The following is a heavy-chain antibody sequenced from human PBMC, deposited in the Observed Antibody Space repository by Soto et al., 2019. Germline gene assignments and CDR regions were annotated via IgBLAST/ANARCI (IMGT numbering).Heavy chain of an antibody. Sequence: GASVKVSCKVSGYTLTELSMHWVRQAPGKGLEWMGGFDPEDGETIYAQKFQGRVTMTEDTSTDTAYMELSSLRSEDTAVYYCATLLPYYYDSSGYYGHFDYWGQGTLVTVSS. CDR1: GYTLTELS. V-gene: IGHV1-24*01. J-gene: IGHJ4*02. D-gene: IGHD3-22*01. CDR2: FDPEDGET. CDR3: ATLLPYYYDSSGYYGHFDY.